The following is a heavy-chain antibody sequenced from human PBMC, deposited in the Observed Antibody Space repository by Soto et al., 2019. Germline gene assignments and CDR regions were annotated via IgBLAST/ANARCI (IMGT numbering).Heavy chain of an antibody. CDR2: IDHDGPT. V-gene: IGHV3-74*01. CDR1: GFTFSKYW. Sequence: EVQLVESGGGLVQPGGSLRLSCAGSGFTFSKYWMHWVRQAPGKGLEWVSRIDHDGPTDYADSVRGRFTISRDNAENTLYLQMNSLRPEDTAVYYCVRDSHGDYWGKGTLVTVSS. CDR3: VRDSHGDY. J-gene: IGHJ4*02.